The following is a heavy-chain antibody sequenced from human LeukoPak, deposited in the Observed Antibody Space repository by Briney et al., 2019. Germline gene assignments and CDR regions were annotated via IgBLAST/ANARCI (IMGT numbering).Heavy chain of an antibody. V-gene: IGHV3-30*18. Sequence: PGRSLRLSCAASGFTFSSYGMDWVRQAPGKGLEWVAVISYDGSNKYYADSVKGRFTISRDNSKNTLYLQMNSLRAEDTAVYYCAKEGYYYDSSGYNYYYGMDVWGQGTTVTVSS. J-gene: IGHJ6*02. D-gene: IGHD3-22*01. CDR2: ISYDGSNK. CDR1: GFTFSSYG. CDR3: AKEGYYYDSSGYNYYYGMDV.